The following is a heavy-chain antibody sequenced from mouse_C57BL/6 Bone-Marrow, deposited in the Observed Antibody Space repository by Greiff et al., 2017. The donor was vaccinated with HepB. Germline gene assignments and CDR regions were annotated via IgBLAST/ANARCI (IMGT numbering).Heavy chain of an antibody. D-gene: IGHD1-1*01. V-gene: IGHV1-82*01. CDR2: IYPGDGDT. CDR1: GYAFSSSW. J-gene: IGHJ2*01. Sequence: VQLQQSGPELVKPGASVKISCKASGYAFSSSWMNWVKQRPGKGLEWIGRIYPGDGDTNYNGKFKGKATLTADKSSGTAYMQLSSLTSEDSAVYFCASYYGSSYESYFDYWGQGTTLTVSS. CDR3: ASYYGSSYESYFDY.